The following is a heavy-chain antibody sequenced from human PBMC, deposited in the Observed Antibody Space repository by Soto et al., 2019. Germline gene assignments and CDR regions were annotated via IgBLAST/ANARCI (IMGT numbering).Heavy chain of an antibody. CDR1: GYTFTSYA. Sequence: GASVKVSCKASGYTFTSYAMHWVRQAPGQRLEWMGWINAGNGNTKYSQKFQGRVTITRDTSASTAYMELSSLRSEDTAVYYCARVYYDFWSGYYSWYFDLWGRGTLVTVSS. CDR3: ARVYYDFWSGYYSWYFDL. D-gene: IGHD3-3*01. V-gene: IGHV1-3*01. CDR2: INAGNGNT. J-gene: IGHJ2*01.